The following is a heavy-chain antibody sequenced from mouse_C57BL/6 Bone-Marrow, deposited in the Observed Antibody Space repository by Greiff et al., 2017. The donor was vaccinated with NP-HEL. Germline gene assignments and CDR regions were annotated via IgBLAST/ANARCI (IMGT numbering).Heavy chain of an antibody. J-gene: IGHJ3*01. CDR2: ILPGSGST. D-gene: IGHD2-1*01. CDR1: GYTFTGYW. CDR3: ARTLLQRAY. V-gene: IGHV1-9*01. Sequence: QVQLQQSGAELMKPGASVKLSCKATGYTFTGYWIEWVKQRPGHGLEWIGEILPGSGSTNYNEKFKGKATLTADTSSNTAYMQLSSLTTEDSAIYYCARTLLQRAYWGQGTLVTVSA.